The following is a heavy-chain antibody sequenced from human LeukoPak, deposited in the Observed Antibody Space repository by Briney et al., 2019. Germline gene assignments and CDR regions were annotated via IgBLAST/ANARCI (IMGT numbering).Heavy chain of an antibody. J-gene: IGHJ3*02. CDR1: GDPISRSDW. CDR2: IYYSGRI. V-gene: IGHV4-28*05. Sequence: SDTLSLTCAVSGDPISRSDWWAWIRQPPGKGLEWLGNIYYSGRIYHNPSLQTRVIMSVDSSKNQFSLRLGSVTAVDTAVYYCAKTRSGTYYGDSFDIWGQGILVTVSS. D-gene: IGHD1-26*01. CDR3: AKTRSGTYYGDSFDI.